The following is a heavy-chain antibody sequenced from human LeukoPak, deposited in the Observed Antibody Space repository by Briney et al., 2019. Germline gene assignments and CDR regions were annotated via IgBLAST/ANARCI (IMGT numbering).Heavy chain of an antibody. Sequence: GGSLRLSCAASGFTFSSYAMGWVRQAPGKGLEWVSYISRSSSTIYYADSVKGRFTISRDDAKNSLYLQMNSLRAEDTAVYYCASLHWARDMVSFDYWGQGALVTVSS. J-gene: IGHJ4*02. V-gene: IGHV3-48*04. CDR2: ISRSSSTI. CDR3: ASLHWARDMVSFDY. D-gene: IGHD5-12*01. CDR1: GFTFSSYA.